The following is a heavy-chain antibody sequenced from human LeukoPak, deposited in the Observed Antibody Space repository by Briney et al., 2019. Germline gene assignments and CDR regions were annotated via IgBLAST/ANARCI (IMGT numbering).Heavy chain of an antibody. CDR3: ARDPYSSSWYYYGMDV. D-gene: IGHD6-13*01. V-gene: IGHV4-30-4*08. CDR1: GGSISSGGYY. Sequence: SETLSLTCTVSGGSISSGGYYWSWIRQHPGKGLEWIGYIYYSGSTYYNPSLKSRVTISVDTSKNQFSLKLSSVTAADTAVYYCARDPYSSSWYYYGMDVWGQGTTVTVSS. CDR2: IYYSGST. J-gene: IGHJ6*02.